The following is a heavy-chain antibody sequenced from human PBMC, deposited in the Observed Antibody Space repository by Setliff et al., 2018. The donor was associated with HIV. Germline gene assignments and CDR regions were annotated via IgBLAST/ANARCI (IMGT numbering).Heavy chain of an antibody. CDR1: GDSVNDRSYY. V-gene: IGHV4-34*01. D-gene: IGHD3-3*01. J-gene: IGHJ6*03. Sequence: SETLSLTCTVSGDSVNDRSYYWSWIRQPPGKGLEWIGEINHSGSTNYNPSLKSRVTISVDTSKNQFSLKLSSVTAADTAVYYCARGGSYRFWSGYRYYYYYMDLWGKGTTVTVSS. CDR2: INHSGST. CDR3: ARGGSYRFWSGYRYYYYYMDL.